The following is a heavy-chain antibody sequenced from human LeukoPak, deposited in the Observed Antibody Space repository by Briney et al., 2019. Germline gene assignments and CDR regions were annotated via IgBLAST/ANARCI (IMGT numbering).Heavy chain of an antibody. J-gene: IGHJ3*02. D-gene: IGHD6-6*01. CDR2: TSFDGNNK. Sequence: PGGSLRLSCAASGFTFSSYGMHWVRQFPGKGLEWVAVTSFDGNNKYYADSVKGRFTISRDNSKNTLSLQMNSLRAEDTAVYYCARVLRIAARRHDAFDIWGQGTMVTVSS. V-gene: IGHV3-30*03. CDR1: GFTFSSYG. CDR3: ARVLRIAARRHDAFDI.